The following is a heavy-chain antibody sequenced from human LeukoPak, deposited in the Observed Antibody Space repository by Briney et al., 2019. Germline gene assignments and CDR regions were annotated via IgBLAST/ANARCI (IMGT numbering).Heavy chain of an antibody. Sequence: GASVRVSCKASGYTFTSYDINWVRQATGQGLEWMGWMNPNSGNTGYAQKFQGRVTMTRNTSISTAYMELSSLRSKDTAVYYCARAEYKTSYDFWSGYYRSGDYYYYGMDVWGQGTTVTVSS. CDR2: MNPNSGNT. CDR3: ARAEYKTSYDFWSGYYRSGDYYYYGMDV. V-gene: IGHV1-8*01. CDR1: GYTFTSYD. J-gene: IGHJ6*02. D-gene: IGHD3-3*01.